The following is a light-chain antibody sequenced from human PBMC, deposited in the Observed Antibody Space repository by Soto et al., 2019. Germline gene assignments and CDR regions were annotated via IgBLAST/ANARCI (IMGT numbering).Light chain of an antibody. CDR1: QSVLYSSNNKNY. J-gene: IGKJ1*01. CDR3: QRYYSAPQT. CDR2: WAS. V-gene: IGKV4-1*01. Sequence: DIVMTQSPDSLAVSLGERATINCKSSQSVLYSSNNKNYLAWYQQKPGQPPKLLIYWASTRESGVPARFSGSGSGTDFTLTISSLQAEDVAVYYCQRYYSAPQTFGQGTKVEIK.